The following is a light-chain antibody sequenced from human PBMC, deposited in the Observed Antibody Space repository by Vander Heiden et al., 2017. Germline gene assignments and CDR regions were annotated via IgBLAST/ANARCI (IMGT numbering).Light chain of an antibody. CDR2: EVS. J-gene: IGLJ2*01. V-gene: IGLV2-23*02. CDR1: SSYVGRYNL. Sequence: HSARPQHAAVYGPHGQSNAIYFTGSSSYVGRYNLVSWYQQYPGKAPQLMIYEVSKRPSGVSNRFSGSKSGNTASLTISGLQPEDEADYYCCSYAGTRRVFGGGTKLAVL. CDR3: CSYAGTRRV.